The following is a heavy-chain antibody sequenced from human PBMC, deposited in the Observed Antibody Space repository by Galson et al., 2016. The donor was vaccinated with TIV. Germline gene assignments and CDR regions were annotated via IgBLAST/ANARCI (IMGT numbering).Heavy chain of an antibody. CDR1: GFTLSSYT. J-gene: IGHJ4*02. D-gene: IGHD6-13*01. Sequence: SLRLSCAVSGFTLSSYTMNWVRQAPGKGLEWVSSIGGSGDRTFYAGSVKGRFTISKDFSKNTLYLQMNTLRAEDTAIYYCAKGYRGPAAGTDYFDYWGQGTLVTVSS. CDR2: IGGSGDRT. CDR3: AKGYRGPAAGTDYFDY. V-gene: IGHV3-23*01.